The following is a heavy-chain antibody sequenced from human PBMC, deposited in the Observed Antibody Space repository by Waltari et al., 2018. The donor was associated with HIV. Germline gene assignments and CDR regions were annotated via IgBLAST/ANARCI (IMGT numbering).Heavy chain of an antibody. CDR1: GFIFTSFG. CDR3: AKDMHDSSGYLFEY. V-gene: IGHV3-30*18. Sequence: QVQLVESGGGVVQPGRSRRLSCAASGFIFTSFGMHWVRQAPGKGLEGVAIISSDGSNKYYADSVKGRFTISRDNSKNTLYLQMNSLRAEDTAMYYCAKDMHDSSGYLFEYWGQGTLVTVSS. D-gene: IGHD3-22*01. CDR2: ISSDGSNK. J-gene: IGHJ4*02.